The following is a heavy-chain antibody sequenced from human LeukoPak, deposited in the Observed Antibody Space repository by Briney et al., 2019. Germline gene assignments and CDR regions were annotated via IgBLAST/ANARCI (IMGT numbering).Heavy chain of an antibody. J-gene: IGHJ4*02. CDR1: GFTFSDHY. CDR2: TRNKANSYTT. Sequence: PGGSLRLSCAASGFTFSDHYMDWVRQAPGKGLEWVGRTRNKANSYTTEYAASVKGRFTISRDDSKNSLYLQMNSLQTEDTAVYYCANSGSYSPIDYWGQGTLVTVSS. D-gene: IGHD1-26*01. CDR3: ANSGSYSPIDY. V-gene: IGHV3-72*01.